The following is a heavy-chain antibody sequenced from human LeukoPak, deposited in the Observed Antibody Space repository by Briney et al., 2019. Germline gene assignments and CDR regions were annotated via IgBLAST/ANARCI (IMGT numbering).Heavy chain of an antibody. D-gene: IGHD3-10*01. V-gene: IGHV3-9*01. J-gene: IGHJ5*02. CDR1: GFTFSSYW. CDR3: AKTFYALWFGELYR. Sequence: GGSLRLSGAASGFTFSSYWMSWVRQAPGKALEWPSGISWNSGSIGYADSVKGRFTISRDNAKNSLYLQMNSLRAEDTAVYYCAKTFYALWFGELYRWGQGTLVTVSS. CDR2: ISWNSGSI.